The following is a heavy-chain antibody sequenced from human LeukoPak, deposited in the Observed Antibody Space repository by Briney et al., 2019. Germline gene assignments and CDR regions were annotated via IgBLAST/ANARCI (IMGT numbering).Heavy chain of an antibody. V-gene: IGHV1-24*01. CDR2: FDPEDGET. J-gene: IGHJ5*02. Sequence: ASVKVSCKVSGYTLTELSMHWVRQAPGKGLEWMGGFDPEDGETIYAQKFQGRVTMTEDTSTDTAYMELSSLRSEDTAAYYCAAGYSSSWFSWSDPWGQGTLVTVSS. D-gene: IGHD6-13*01. CDR1: GYTLTELS. CDR3: AAGYSSSWFSWSDP.